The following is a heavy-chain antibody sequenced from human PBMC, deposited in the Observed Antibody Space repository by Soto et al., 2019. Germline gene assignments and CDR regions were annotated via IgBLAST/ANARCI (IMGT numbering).Heavy chain of an antibody. V-gene: IGHV1-18*04. CDR3: TRRPAEYWHGSVAREDFDY. J-gene: IGHJ4*02. CDR1: GYTFTSYF. CDR2: ISAYNGHT. D-gene: IGHD3-3*02. Sequence: QVQLVQSGGEVKKPGASVRVSCKASGYTFTSYFISWVRQAPGQGLEWMGGISAYNGHTNYAQKFQGRLTMTTEASTTTAYMELRGLRSDDTAVYYCTRRPAEYWHGSVAREDFDYWGQGTLVTVSS.